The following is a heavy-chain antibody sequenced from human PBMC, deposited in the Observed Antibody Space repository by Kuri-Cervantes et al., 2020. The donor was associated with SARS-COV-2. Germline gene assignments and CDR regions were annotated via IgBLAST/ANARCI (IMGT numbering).Heavy chain of an antibody. CDR1: GFTLSNVW. Sequence: GGSLRLSCAVSGFTLSNVWMSWVSQAPGKGLEWVGRIKSKTDGGTTDYAAPVKGRFTISRDDSNNTLYLQMNSLRAEYTAVNYCAQDHLKWLVPKTDALDIWGQGTMVTVSS. CDR2: IKSKTDGGTT. CDR3: AQDHLKWLVPKTDALDI. D-gene: IGHD6-19*01. V-gene: IGHV3-15*01. J-gene: IGHJ3*02.